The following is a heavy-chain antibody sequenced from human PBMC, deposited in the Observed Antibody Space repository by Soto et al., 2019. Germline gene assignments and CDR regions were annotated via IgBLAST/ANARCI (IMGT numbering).Heavy chain of an antibody. D-gene: IGHD6-25*01. J-gene: IGHJ4*02. Sequence: EVQVLDSGGGSVQPGGSLRLSCVASGFTFSNYFMNWARQAPGKGLEWVSSISGSGTTTYYADAVKGRFSISRDNSKNMMCRQLDSLRAEDTALYFCAKAANKAPYFDYWGQGTLVSVSS. CDR2: ISGSGTTT. CDR3: AKAANKAPYFDY. V-gene: IGHV3-23*01. CDR1: GFTFSNYF.